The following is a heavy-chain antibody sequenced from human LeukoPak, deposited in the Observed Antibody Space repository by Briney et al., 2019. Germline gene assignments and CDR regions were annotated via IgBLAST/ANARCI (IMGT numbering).Heavy chain of an antibody. V-gene: IGHV3-30*18. CDR3: AKYHPPTVTTEEGEYLQH. CDR2: IPYDGSNQ. CDR1: GFTFSSLC. Sequence: PGLSLRLSCAASGFTFSSLCMHWVPQAPAQGLVWVAVIPYDGSNQYYAESVKRRFTIYGDNLQHTVYLQMNSLRAEETAVYYCAKYHPPTVTTEEGEYLQHWGQGTLVTVS. D-gene: IGHD4-17*01. J-gene: IGHJ1*01.